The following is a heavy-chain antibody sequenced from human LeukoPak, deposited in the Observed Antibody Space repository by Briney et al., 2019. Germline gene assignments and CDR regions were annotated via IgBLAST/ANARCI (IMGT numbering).Heavy chain of an antibody. V-gene: IGHV3-23*01. J-gene: IGHJ4*02. CDR2: MSGRGDTS. D-gene: IGHD6-19*01. CDR3: AKLAGIRGWFVYYFDY. CDR1: GFTFSTHA. Sequence: GGSLRLSCAASGFTFSTHAMTWVRQAPSKGLEWVSGMSGRGDTSYYADSVKGRFTISRDNSKNTLFLQMNSLRAEDTAVYYCAKLAGIRGWFVYYFDYWGQGTLVTVS.